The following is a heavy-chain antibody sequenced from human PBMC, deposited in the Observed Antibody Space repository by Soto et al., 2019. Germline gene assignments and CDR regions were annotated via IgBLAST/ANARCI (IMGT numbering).Heavy chain of an antibody. V-gene: IGHV4-39*01. CDR2: IYYSGST. D-gene: IGHD1-7*01. Sequence: QLQLQESGPGLVKPSETLSLTCTVSGGSISSSSYYWGWIRQPPGKGLEWIGSIYYSGSTYYNPSLKSRVTISVDTSKNQFPLKLSSVTAADTAVYYCARPGLENYGGNWFDPWGQGTLVTVSS. J-gene: IGHJ5*02. CDR3: ARPGLENYGGNWFDP. CDR1: GGSISSSSYY.